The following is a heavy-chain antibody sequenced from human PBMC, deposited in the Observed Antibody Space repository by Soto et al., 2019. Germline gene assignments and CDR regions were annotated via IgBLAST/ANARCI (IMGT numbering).Heavy chain of an antibody. Sequence: GGSLRLSCAASGFTFSNAWMSWVRQAPGKGLEWVGRIKSKTDGGTTDYAAPVKGRFTISRDDSKNTLYLQMNSLKTEDTAVYYCTTDLRRVVVAATRGYWGQGTLVTVSS. CDR3: TTDLRRVVVAATRGY. V-gene: IGHV3-15*01. D-gene: IGHD2-15*01. CDR2: IKSKTDGGTT. CDR1: GFTFSNAW. J-gene: IGHJ4*02.